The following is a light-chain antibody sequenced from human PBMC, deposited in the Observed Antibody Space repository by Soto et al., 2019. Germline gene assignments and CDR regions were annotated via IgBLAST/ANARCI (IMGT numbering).Light chain of an antibody. CDR2: DAS. Sequence: VMTQSPATLSGSPGQRATLSCRASQSVSSNLAWYQQKPGQAPRLLIYDASNRATGIPARFSGSGSGTDFTLTISSLEPEDFAVYYCQQRSNWPPITFGQGTRLEIK. CDR3: QQRSNWPPIT. J-gene: IGKJ5*01. CDR1: QSVSSN. V-gene: IGKV3-11*01.